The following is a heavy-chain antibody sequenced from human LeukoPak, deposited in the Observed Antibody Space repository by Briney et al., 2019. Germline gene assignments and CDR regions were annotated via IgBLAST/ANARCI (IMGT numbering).Heavy chain of an antibody. D-gene: IGHD6-6*01. CDR2: MNPNSGNT. CDR3: ARGIAARPLDY. J-gene: IGHJ4*02. Sequence: GASVKVSRKASGYTFTSYDINWVRQATGQGLEWMGWMNPNSGNTGYAQKFQGRVTITRNTSISTAYMELSSLRSEDTAVYYCARGIAARPLDYWGQGTLVTVSS. CDR1: GYTFTSYD. V-gene: IGHV1-8*03.